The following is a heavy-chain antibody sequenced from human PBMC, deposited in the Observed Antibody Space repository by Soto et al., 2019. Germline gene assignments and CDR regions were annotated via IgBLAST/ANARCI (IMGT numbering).Heavy chain of an antibody. CDR1: GGTLSSYA. Sequence: SSGKVSCQASGGTLSSYAISWGRQAPGQGLEWMGGIIPIFGTENYAQKFQGRVTITADESTSTAYMELSSLRSEDTAVYYCASWVVVVAATLGMDVWGHGTTV. V-gene: IGHV1-69*01. CDR3: ASWVVVVAATLGMDV. D-gene: IGHD2-15*01. CDR2: IIPIFGTE. J-gene: IGHJ6*02.